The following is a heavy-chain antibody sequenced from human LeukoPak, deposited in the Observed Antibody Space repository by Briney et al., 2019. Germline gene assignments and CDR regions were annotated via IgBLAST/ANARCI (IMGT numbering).Heavy chain of an antibody. V-gene: IGHV4-31*03. CDR2: IHPSGIT. J-gene: IGHJ4*02. CDR1: GGSLTIGHYY. CDR3: ARGQDAFKTGY. Sequence: TLSLTCTVSGGSLTIGHYYWTWIRQHPGKGLEWIGYIHPSGITDYNPSLQSRVTMSLDTSQNQFSLKLTSVTAADTAIYYCARGQDAFKTGYWGQGTLVTVSS. D-gene: IGHD5-24*01.